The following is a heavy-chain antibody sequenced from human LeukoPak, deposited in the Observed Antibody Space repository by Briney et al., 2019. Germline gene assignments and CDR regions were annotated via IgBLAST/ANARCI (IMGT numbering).Heavy chain of an antibody. CDR1: GCPFIRDA. V-gene: IGHV3-33*01. D-gene: IGHD3-3*01. Sequence: GVLLRSCCAAGCPFIRDAMHRVRQAPGKGREGGAVILFDGSNKYYADSVKGRFTVSRDNSRNTLYLQMNSMGAEDTAVYYCGRDPLGSGFAFEIWGQGTMVTVSS. J-gene: IGHJ3*02. CDR3: GRDPLGSGFAFEI. CDR2: ILFDGSNK.